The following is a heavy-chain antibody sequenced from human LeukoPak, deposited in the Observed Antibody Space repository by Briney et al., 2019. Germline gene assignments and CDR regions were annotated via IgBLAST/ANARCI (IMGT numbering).Heavy chain of an antibody. Sequence: KPSETLSLTCTVSGGSISSYYWSWIRQPPGKGLEWIGYIYYSGSTNYNPSLKSRVTILVDTSKNQFSLKLSSVTAADTAVYYCARENYDSSGYSKYIQDWGQGTLVTVSS. J-gene: IGHJ1*01. D-gene: IGHD3-22*01. CDR3: ARENYDSSGYSKYIQD. CDR2: IYYSGST. V-gene: IGHV4-59*01. CDR1: GGSISSYY.